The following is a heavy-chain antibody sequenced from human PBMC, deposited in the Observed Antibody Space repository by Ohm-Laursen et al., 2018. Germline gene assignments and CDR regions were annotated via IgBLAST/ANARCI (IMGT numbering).Heavy chain of an antibody. CDR1: GFTFSTNA. CDR3: ATVVVIAAAASY. V-gene: IGHV3-23*01. Sequence: GSLRLSCAASGFTFSTNAMSWVRQAPGKGLEWVSAITSSGGSTYYADSVKGRFTISRDNSKNTLYLQMDSLRAEDTAIYYCATVVVIAAAASYWGQGTLVTVSS. J-gene: IGHJ4*02. CDR2: ITSSGGST. D-gene: IGHD2-15*01.